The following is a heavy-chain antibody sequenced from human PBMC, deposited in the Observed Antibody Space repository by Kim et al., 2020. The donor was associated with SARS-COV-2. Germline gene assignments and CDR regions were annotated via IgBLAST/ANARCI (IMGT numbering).Heavy chain of an antibody. Sequence: DSVKGRFTISRDNSKNTLFLQMNSLGAEDTAVYYCARSKRPPGTPGYYFDFWGQGTLVIVSS. V-gene: IGHV3-23*01. CDR3: ARSKRPPGTPGYYFDF. D-gene: IGHD1-1*01. J-gene: IGHJ4*02.